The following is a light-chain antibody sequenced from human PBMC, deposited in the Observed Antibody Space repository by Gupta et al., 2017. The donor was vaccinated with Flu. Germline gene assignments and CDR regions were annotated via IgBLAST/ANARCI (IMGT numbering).Light chain of an antibody. V-gene: IGLV3-10*01. CDR2: DDN. CDR3: DSYARSGEQRVI. Sequence: SYELTQHPSVSVSPRQTAMITCSGDSLPKQYAYWYQQKSGQAPVLVSYDDNERRSGIHERFSCYSSGNVAKSTIRGGQVEDEADYVGDSYARSGEQRVIFGGGTKLSVL. CDR1: SLPKQY. J-gene: IGLJ2*01.